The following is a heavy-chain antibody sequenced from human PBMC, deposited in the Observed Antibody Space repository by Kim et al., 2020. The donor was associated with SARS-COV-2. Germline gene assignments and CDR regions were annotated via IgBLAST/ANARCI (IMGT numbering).Heavy chain of an antibody. J-gene: IGHJ6*02. CDR1: GYTFTSYG. CDR2: ISAYNGNT. D-gene: IGHD3-3*02. V-gene: IGHV1-18*01. CDR3: ARGSISPRSLYGMDV. Sequence: ASVKVSCKASGYTFTSYGISWVRQAPGQGLEWMGWISAYNGNTNYAQKLQGRVTMTTDTSTSTAYMELRSLRSDDTAVYYCARGSISPRSLYGMDVWGQGTTVTVSS.